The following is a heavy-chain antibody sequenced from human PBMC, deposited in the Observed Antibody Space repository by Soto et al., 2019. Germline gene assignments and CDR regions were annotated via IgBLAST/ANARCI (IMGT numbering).Heavy chain of an antibody. CDR1: GYTFTSYY. V-gene: IGHV1-46*01. D-gene: IGHD1-7*01. Sequence: QVQLVQSGAEVKKPGASVKVSYKASGYTFTSYYMHWVRQAPGQGLEWMGIINPSGGSTSYAQKFQGRVTMTRDTSTSTVYMELSSLRSEDTAVYYCARFGTGTTYFDYWGQGTLVTVSS. CDR2: INPSGGST. J-gene: IGHJ4*02. CDR3: ARFGTGTTYFDY.